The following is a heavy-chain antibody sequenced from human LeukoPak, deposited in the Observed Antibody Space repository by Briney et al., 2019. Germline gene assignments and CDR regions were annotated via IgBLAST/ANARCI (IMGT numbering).Heavy chain of an antibody. CDR3: ASPAQQWRWYYFDY. CDR2: IYSGGST. J-gene: IGHJ4*02. V-gene: IGHV3-66*01. CDR1: GFTVSSNY. Sequence: PGGSLRLSCAASGFTVSSNYMSWVRQAPGKGLEWVSVIYSGGSTYYADSVKGRFTISRDNSKNTLYLQMNSLRAEDTAVYYCASPAQQWRWYYFDYWGQGTLVTVSS. D-gene: IGHD6-19*01.